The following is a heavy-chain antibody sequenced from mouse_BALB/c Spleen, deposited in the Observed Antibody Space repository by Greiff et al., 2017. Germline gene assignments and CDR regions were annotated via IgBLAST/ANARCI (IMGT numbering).Heavy chain of an antibody. CDR3: ARNGNYEDMDY. Sequence: VQLQQSGPGLVAPSQSLSITCTVSGFSLPSYNIHWVRQPPGKGLEWLGVIWPGGSTNYNSALMSRLCISKNKSNSKVFLKMNSLQTDDTAMYYCARNGNYEDMDYWGPGTSVTVSS. V-gene: IGHV2-9*02. CDR2: IWPGGST. CDR1: GFSLPSYN. J-gene: IGHJ4*01. D-gene: IGHD2-1*01.